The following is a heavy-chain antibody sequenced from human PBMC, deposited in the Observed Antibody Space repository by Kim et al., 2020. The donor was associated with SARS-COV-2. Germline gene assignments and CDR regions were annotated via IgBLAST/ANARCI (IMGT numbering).Heavy chain of an antibody. V-gene: IGHV3-9*01. Sequence: GGSLRLSCAASGFTFDDYAMHWVRQAPGKGLEWVSGISWNSGSIGYADSVKGRFTISRDNAKNSLYLQMNSLRAEDTALYYCAKAPGSAVYGMDVWGQGTTVTVSS. CDR1: GFTFDDYA. CDR2: ISWNSGSI. CDR3: AKAPGSAVYGMDV. J-gene: IGHJ6*02.